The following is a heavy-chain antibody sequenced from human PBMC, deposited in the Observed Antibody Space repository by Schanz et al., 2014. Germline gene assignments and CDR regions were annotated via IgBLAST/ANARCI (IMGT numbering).Heavy chain of an antibody. CDR3: ARAKRFGDMDV. J-gene: IGHJ6*02. D-gene: IGHD3-10*01. Sequence: QVQLVQSGAEVKKPGASVKVSCKASGYTFTSNGITWVRQAPGQGLEWMGWISAYNGHTDYAQKLQGRVTLTTDTSTSTDYMELRNLRSDDTAVYYCARAKRFGDMDVWGQGTTVTVSS. CDR1: GYTFTSNG. V-gene: IGHV1-18*04. CDR2: ISAYNGHT.